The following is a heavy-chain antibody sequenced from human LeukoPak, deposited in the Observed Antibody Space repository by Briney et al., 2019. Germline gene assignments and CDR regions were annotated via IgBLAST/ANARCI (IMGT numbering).Heavy chain of an antibody. CDR1: GGSISSGGYY. D-gene: IGHD6-13*01. J-gene: IGHJ4*02. V-gene: IGHV4-31*03. CDR2: IYYSGST. CDR3: ARYKRTTVTAAGSLDDTFDY. Sequence: SETLSLTCTVSGGSISSGGYYWSWIRQPPGKGLEWIGYIYYSGSTYYNPSLKSRVTISVDTSKNQFSLKLSSVTAADTAVYYCARYKRTTVTAAGSLDDTFDYWGQGTLVTVSS.